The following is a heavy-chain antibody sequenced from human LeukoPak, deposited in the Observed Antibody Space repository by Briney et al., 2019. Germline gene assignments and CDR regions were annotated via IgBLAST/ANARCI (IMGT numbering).Heavy chain of an antibody. V-gene: IGHV7-4-1*02. CDR1: GYIFSNYA. CDR2: INTNTGNP. CDR3: ARGNRPQRFYGSGSFDP. J-gene: IGHJ5*02. Sequence: ASVKVSCKASGYIFSNYAMNWVRQAPGQGPEWMGWINTNTGNPTYAQGFTGRFVLSVDTSVSTAFIEITSLKSEDTGVYYCARGNRPQRFYGSGSFDPWGQGTLVSVTS. D-gene: IGHD3-10*01.